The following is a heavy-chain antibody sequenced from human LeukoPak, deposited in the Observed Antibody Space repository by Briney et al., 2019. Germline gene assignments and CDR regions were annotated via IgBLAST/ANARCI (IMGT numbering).Heavy chain of an antibody. CDR3: ARGGYSGRMSP. Sequence: GGSLRLSCAASGFTFSSYSMNWVRQAPGKGLEWVSSISSSSSYIYYADSVKGRFTISRDNAKNSLYLQMNSLRVEDTAVYYCARGGYSGRMSPWGQGTLVTVSS. D-gene: IGHD5-12*01. CDR1: GFTFSSYS. J-gene: IGHJ4*02. CDR2: ISSSSSYI. V-gene: IGHV3-21*01.